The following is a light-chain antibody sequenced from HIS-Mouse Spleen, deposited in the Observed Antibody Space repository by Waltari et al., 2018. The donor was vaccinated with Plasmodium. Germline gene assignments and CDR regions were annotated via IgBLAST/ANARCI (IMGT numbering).Light chain of an antibody. V-gene: IGLV2-23*01. CDR3: CSYAGSSTSWV. Sequence: QSALTQPASVSGSPGQSITISCTGTSSDVGSYNLVSWYQQHPGKAPKLMIYEGSKRPSGVSNRFAGSKSGNTASLTISGLQAEDKADYYCCSYAGSSTSWVFGGGTKLTVL. J-gene: IGLJ3*02. CDR2: EGS. CDR1: SSDVGSYNL.